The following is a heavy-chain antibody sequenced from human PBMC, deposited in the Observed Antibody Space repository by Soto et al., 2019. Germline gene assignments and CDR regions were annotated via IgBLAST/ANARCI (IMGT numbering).Heavy chain of an antibody. D-gene: IGHD3-9*01. V-gene: IGHV3-30*18. CDR2: ISFDGNTK. Sequence: QVQLVKSGGGVVQPGRSLRLSCAASGFTFSNYGMHWVRQAPGKGLEWVAVISFDGNTKYYGDSVNGRFIVSRDNSKNILYVQMNSLRPEDTAVYYCVKSKDLTGNDFKFDHWGQGTLVTVSS. CDR1: GFTFSNYG. J-gene: IGHJ4*02. CDR3: VKSKDLTGNDFKFDH.